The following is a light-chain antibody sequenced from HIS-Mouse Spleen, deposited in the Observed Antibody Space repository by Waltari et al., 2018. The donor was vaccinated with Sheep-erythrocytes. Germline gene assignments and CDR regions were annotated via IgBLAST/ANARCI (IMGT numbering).Light chain of an antibody. Sequence: DIQMTQSPSSLSASVGDRVTITCRASQSISSYLNWYQQKPGKAPKLLIYAASSLQSGVTSRVSGSGSGTDFTLTISSLQPEDFATYYCQQSYSTPQFTFGPGTKVDIK. CDR3: QQSYSTPQFT. V-gene: IGKV1-39*01. J-gene: IGKJ3*01. CDR2: AAS. CDR1: QSISSY.